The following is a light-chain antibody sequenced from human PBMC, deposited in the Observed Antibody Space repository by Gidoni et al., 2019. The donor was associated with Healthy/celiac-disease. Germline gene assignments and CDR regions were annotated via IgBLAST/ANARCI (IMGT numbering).Light chain of an antibody. V-gene: IGKV3-11*01. CDR3: QQRSDSWT. Sequence: EIVLTQSPATLSLSPGERATLSCRASQSVSSYLAWYQQKPGQTPRLFIYDASNRATGIPARCSGRGSGTDFTLTISSLEPEDFAVYYCQQRSDSWTFGQGTKVEIK. J-gene: IGKJ1*01. CDR1: QSVSSY. CDR2: DAS.